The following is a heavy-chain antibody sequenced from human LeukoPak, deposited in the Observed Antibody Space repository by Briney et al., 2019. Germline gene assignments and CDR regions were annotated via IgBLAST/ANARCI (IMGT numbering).Heavy chain of an antibody. CDR1: GYSISSGYY. V-gene: IGHV4-38-2*02. Sequence: SETLSLTCTVSGYSISSGYYWGWIRQPPGKGLEWIGSMYHSGSTYYNPSLKSRVTISVDTSKNEFSLKLSSVTAADTAVYHCARGLGYYDSSVGYWGQGTLVTVSS. J-gene: IGHJ4*02. CDR2: MYHSGST. CDR3: ARGLGYYDSSVGY. D-gene: IGHD3-22*01.